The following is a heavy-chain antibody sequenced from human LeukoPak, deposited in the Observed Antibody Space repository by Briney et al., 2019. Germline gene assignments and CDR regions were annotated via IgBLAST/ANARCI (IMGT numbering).Heavy chain of an antibody. CDR3: ARAPLTGYYNPLDY. V-gene: IGHV3-66*01. CDR1: GFSVTNNY. CDR2: IYSGGST. D-gene: IGHD3-9*01. J-gene: IGHJ4*02. Sequence: PGGSLRLSCAASGFSVTNNYTSWVRQAPGKGLEWVSVIYSGGSTYYADSVKGRCTISRDNSKNMLFLQMNSLRVEDTAIYYCARAPLTGYYNPLDYWGQGTLVTVSS.